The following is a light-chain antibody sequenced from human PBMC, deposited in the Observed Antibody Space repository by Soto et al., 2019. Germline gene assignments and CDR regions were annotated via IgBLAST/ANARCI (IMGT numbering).Light chain of an antibody. CDR3: CSFAVGAALV. J-gene: IGLJ2*01. V-gene: IGLV2-23*01. Sequence: QSALTQPASVSASPGQSITISCTGTSSNVGTYDLVSWYQHHPDQAPKLIIYEGTKRPSGISSRFSGSQSGNTASLTISGLQAEDDADYYCCSFAVGAALVFGGGTKLTVL. CDR1: SSNVGTYDL. CDR2: EGT.